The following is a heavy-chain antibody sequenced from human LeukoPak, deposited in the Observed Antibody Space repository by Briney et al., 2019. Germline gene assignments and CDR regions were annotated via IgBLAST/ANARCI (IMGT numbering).Heavy chain of an antibody. Sequence: GGSLTLSCAASGFTFSNPDMSWVRQAPGKGLEWVSGISGSADNIDYADSVKGRFTISRDNSKNTLYLQMNSLRAEDTAVYYCAKLKRYSGYGENYFDSWGQGTLVTVSS. CDR1: GFTFSNPD. CDR3: AKLKRYSGYGENYFDS. J-gene: IGHJ4*02. V-gene: IGHV3-23*01. CDR2: ISGSADNI. D-gene: IGHD5-12*01.